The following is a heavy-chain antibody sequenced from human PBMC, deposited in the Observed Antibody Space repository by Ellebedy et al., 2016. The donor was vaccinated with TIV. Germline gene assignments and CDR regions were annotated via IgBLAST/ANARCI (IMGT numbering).Heavy chain of an antibody. CDR2: VSSDVDKK. Sequence: PGGSLRLSCEASGFSFSNYAMHWVRQSPRKRLEWVAIVSSDVDKKFYLDSVKGRFTISRDNSKNTLYLDMNSVGVEDTAVYYCARDLTPYASGAGLSDSWGQGALVTVSS. CDR1: GFSFSNYA. V-gene: IGHV3-30-3*01. D-gene: IGHD2-2*01. CDR3: ARDLTPYASGAGLSDS. J-gene: IGHJ4*02.